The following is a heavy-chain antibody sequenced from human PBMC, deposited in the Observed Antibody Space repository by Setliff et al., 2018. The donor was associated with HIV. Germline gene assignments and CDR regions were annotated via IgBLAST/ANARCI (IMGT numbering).Heavy chain of an antibody. V-gene: IGHV3-49*04. Sequence: PGGSLRLSCRTSGFTFGDYAMSWVRQAPGKGLEWVGFIRSKAYGGTTEYAASVKGRFTISRDDSKSIAYLQMNSLKTEDTAVYYCTRDLTLWFGELYYYYGMDVWGQGTTVTVSS. CDR2: IRSKAYGGTT. CDR3: TRDLTLWFGELYYYYGMDV. CDR1: GFTFGDYA. D-gene: IGHD3-10*01. J-gene: IGHJ6*02.